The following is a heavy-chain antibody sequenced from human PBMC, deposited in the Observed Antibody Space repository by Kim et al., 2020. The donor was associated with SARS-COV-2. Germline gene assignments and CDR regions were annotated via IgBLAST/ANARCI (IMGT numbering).Heavy chain of an antibody. D-gene: IGHD1-26*01. V-gene: IGHV2-70*01. J-gene: IGHJ3*02. Sequence: SLKTRLTISKDTSKNQVVLTMTNMDPVDTATYYCARIRGELMSHHDAFDIWGQGTMVTVSS. CDR3: ARIRGELMSHHDAFDI.